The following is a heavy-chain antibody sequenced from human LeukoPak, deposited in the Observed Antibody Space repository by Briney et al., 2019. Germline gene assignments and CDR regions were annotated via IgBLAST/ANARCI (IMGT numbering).Heavy chain of an antibody. CDR3: ARDGPRSTHYDFWSGYFEQNWFDP. V-gene: IGHV3-48*01. Sequence: RSGGSLRLSCAASGFTFSSYSMNWVRQAPGKGLEWVSYISSSSSTIYYADSVKGRFTISRDNSKNTLYLQMNSLRAEDTAVYYCARDGPRSTHYDFWSGYFEQNWFDPWGQGTLVTVSS. D-gene: IGHD3-3*01. CDR1: GFTFSSYS. CDR2: ISSSSSTI. J-gene: IGHJ5*02.